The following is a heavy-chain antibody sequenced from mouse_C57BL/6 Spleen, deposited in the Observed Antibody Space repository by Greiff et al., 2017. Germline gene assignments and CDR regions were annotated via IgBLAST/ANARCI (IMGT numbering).Heavy chain of an antibody. CDR1: GYTFTSYW. V-gene: IGHV1-53*01. CDR2: ITPSNGCT. D-gene: IGHD1-1*01. CDR3: ARVGRVSPLFDY. J-gene: IGHJ2*01. Sequence: QVPLPPPGTSLVKPGSSVPLSCKSSGYTFTSYWMPWVKQRPGHFLSWLLNITPSNGCTNYNAKFNSKATLTVDKSSSTAYMQLSSLTSEDSAVYYCARVGRVSPLFDYWGQGTTLTVAS.